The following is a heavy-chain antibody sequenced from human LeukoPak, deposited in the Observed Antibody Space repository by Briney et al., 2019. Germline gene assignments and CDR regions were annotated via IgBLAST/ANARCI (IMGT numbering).Heavy chain of an antibody. CDR3: ARSRVPGVIDY. Sequence: PSETLSLTCTVSGGSISSGGYYWSWIRQHPGKGLEWIGYIYYSGSTYYNPSLKSRVTISVDTSKNQFSLKLSSVTAADTAVYYCARSRVPGVIDYWGQGTLVTVSS. CDR1: GGSISSGGYY. V-gene: IGHV4-31*03. D-gene: IGHD7-27*01. J-gene: IGHJ4*02. CDR2: IYYSGST.